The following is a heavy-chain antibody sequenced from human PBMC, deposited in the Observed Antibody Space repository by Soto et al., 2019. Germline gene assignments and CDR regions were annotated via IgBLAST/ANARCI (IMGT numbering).Heavy chain of an antibody. D-gene: IGHD3-22*01. CDR2: IKQDGSEE. V-gene: IGHV3-7*01. J-gene: IGHJ3*01. CDR1: GFTFSDYS. Sequence: GGSLRLSCAASGFTFSDYSMSWVRQSPGKRLEGVANIKQDGSEEDYVDSVKGRLTISRDNAKNSLYLQMNSLRGEDTAVYYCARIQYESRGPTKYRAFDLWGQGTTVTVSS. CDR3: ARIQYESRGPTKYRAFDL.